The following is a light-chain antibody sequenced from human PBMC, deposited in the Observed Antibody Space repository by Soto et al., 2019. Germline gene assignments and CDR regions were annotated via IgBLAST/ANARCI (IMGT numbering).Light chain of an antibody. CDR1: QSIDDW. CDR2: TAS. V-gene: IGKV1-5*03. CDR3: QQYHRYIT. J-gene: IGKJ5*01. Sequence: DIQMTQSPSTLSASVGDRVTITCRASQSIDDWLAWYQQKPGKAPKLLIYTASSLQSGVPSRFSGSGSGTEFTLIISSLQPHDFATYYCQQYHRYITFGQGTRLEI.